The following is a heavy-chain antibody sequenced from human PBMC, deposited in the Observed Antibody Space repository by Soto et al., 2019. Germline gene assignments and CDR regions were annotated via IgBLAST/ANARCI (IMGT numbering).Heavy chain of an antibody. V-gene: IGHV3-21*01. CDR1: GFTFSSYA. D-gene: IGHD3-16*02. Sequence: PGGSLRLSCAASGFTFSSYAMSWVRQAPGKGLEWVSAISGSGSYIYYADSVKGRFTISRDNAKNSLYLQMNSLRAEDTAVYYCARDLGGTYDDGWGSYRQDAFDIWGQGTMVTVSS. CDR3: ARDLGGTYDDGWGSYRQDAFDI. CDR2: ISGSGSYI. J-gene: IGHJ3*02.